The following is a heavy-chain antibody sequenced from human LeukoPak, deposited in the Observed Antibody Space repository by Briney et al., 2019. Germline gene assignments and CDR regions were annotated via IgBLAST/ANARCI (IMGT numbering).Heavy chain of an antibody. J-gene: IGHJ4*02. V-gene: IGHV3-7*01. Sequence: GGSLRLSCAASGFTFSSFWMTWVRQAPGKGLEWVSNINQDGSEKYYVDSVKGRFTISRDNAKNSVYLQMNSLRGEDTAVYYCARDGGVSGYDLLDYWGQGTLVTVSS. D-gene: IGHD5-12*01. CDR2: INQDGSEK. CDR1: GFTFSSFW. CDR3: ARDGGVSGYDLLDY.